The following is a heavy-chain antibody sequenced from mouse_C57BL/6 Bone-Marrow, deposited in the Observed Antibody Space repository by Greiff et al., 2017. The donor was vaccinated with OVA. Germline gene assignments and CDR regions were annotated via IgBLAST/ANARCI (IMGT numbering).Heavy chain of an antibody. V-gene: IGHV1-53*01. CDR1: GYTFTSYW. Sequence: QVQLKQPGTELVKPGASVKLSCKASGYTFTSYWMHWVKQRPGQGLEWIGNINPSNGGTNYNEKFKSKATLTVDKSSSTAYMQLSSLTSEDSAVYYCAREVIYYGSSYVSYWYFDVWGTGTTVTVSA. CDR3: AREVIYYGSSYVSYWYFDV. CDR2: INPSNGGT. J-gene: IGHJ1*03. D-gene: IGHD1-1*01.